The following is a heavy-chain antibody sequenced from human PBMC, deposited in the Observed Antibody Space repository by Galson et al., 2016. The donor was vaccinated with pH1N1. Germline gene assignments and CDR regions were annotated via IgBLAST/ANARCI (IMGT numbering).Heavy chain of an antibody. Sequence: SLRLSCAASGFTFSSYSMAWIRQAPGKGLEWVSVISGGGSHRFYADSVKGRFTISRDNSKNTLFLQMNSLRAEDTAVYYCVRERDLGTEVPDDFDYWGQGTLVTVSS. J-gene: IGHJ4*02. CDR3: VRERDLGTEVPDDFDY. CDR2: ISGGGSHR. V-gene: IGHV3-23*01. D-gene: IGHD2-2*01. CDR1: GFTFSSYS.